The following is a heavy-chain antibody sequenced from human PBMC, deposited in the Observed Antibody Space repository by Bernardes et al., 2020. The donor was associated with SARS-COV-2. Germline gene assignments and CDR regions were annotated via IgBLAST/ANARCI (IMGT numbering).Heavy chain of an antibody. CDR2: IYYSGST. CDR1: GGSISSYY. J-gene: IGHJ5*02. CDR3: ARDGLAAGTHLEPNWFDP. D-gene: IGHD6-13*01. Sequence: SETLSLTCTVSGGSISSYYWSWIRQPPGKGLEWIGYIYYSGSTNYNPSLKSRVTISVDTSKNQFSLKLSSVTAADTAVYYCARDGLAAGTHLEPNWFDPWGQGTLVTVSS. V-gene: IGHV4-59*01.